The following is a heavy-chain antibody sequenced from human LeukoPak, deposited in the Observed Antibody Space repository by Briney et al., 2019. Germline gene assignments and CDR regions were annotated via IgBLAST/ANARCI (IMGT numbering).Heavy chain of an antibody. V-gene: IGHV3-30*04. Sequence: PGGSLRLSCAASGFTFSSYAMHWVRQAPGKGRGWVAVIAYDGSNKYYADSVKGRFTISRDNSKNTLYLQMNSLRAEDTAVYYCARGGKQWLVRYYYYGMDVWGKGTTVTVSS. J-gene: IGHJ6*04. CDR2: IAYDGSNK. CDR1: GFTFSSYA. D-gene: IGHD6-19*01. CDR3: ARGGKQWLVRYYYYGMDV.